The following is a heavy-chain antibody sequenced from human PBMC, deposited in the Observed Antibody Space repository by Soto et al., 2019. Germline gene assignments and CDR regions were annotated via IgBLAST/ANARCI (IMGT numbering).Heavy chain of an antibody. CDR3: TRVFLAALSGGRYFDY. Sequence: GGSLRLSCTASGFTFGDYAMSWFRQAPGKGLEWVGFIRSKAYGGTTEYAALVKGRFTISSDDSKSIAYLQMNSLKTEDTAVYYCTRVFLAALSGGRYFDYWGQGTLVTVSS. D-gene: IGHD6-6*01. CDR2: IRSKAYGGTT. J-gene: IGHJ4*02. V-gene: IGHV3-49*03. CDR1: GFTFGDYA.